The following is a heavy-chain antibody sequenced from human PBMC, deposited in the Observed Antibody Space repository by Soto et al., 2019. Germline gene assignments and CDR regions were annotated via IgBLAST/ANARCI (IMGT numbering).Heavy chain of an antibody. J-gene: IGHJ4*02. D-gene: IGHD2-2*01. CDR3: ARDLTLPAAIGYFDY. V-gene: IGHV1-2*04. CDR1: GYTFTGYY. Sequence: ASVKVSCKASGYTFTGYYMHWVRQAPGQGLEWMGWINPNSGGTNYAQKFQGWVTMTRDTSISTAYMELSRLRSDDTAVYYCARDLTLPAAIGYFDYWGQGTLVTVSS. CDR2: INPNSGGT.